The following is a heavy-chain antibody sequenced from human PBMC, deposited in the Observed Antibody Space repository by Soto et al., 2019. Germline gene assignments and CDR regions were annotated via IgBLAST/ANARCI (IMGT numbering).Heavy chain of an antibody. J-gene: IGHJ5*02. V-gene: IGHV4-4*07. CDR3: ARVPCSSTSCHNWFDP. CDR2: IYTSGST. CDR1: GGSISSYY. Sequence: SETLSLTCTVSGGSISSYYWSWIRQPAGKGLEWIGRIYTSGSTNYNPSLKSRVTMSVDTSKNQFSLKLSSVTAADTAVYYCARVPCSSTSCHNWFDPWGQGTLVTSPQ. D-gene: IGHD2-2*01.